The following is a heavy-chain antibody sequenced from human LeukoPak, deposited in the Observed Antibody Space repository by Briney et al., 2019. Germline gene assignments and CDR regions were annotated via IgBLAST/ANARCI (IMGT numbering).Heavy chain of an antibody. V-gene: IGHV1-2*02. CDR2: INPNSGGT. J-gene: IGHJ5*02. D-gene: IGHD6-13*01. CDR1: GYTFTSYY. CDR3: ARDPLRFLIAAAVSGWFDP. Sequence: ASVKVSCKASGYTFTSYYMHWVRQAPGQGLEWMGWINPNSGGTNYAQKFQGRVTMTRDTSISTAYMELSRLRSDDTAVYYCARDPLRFLIAAAVSGWFDPWGQGTLVTVSS.